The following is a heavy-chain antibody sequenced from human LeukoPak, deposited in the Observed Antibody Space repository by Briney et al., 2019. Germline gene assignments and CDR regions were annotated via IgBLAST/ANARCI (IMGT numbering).Heavy chain of an antibody. CDR2: ISNDGSNK. CDR3: ARDWYHAIDY. CDR1: GFTFRSYG. D-gene: IGHD1-14*01. J-gene: IGHJ4*02. Sequence: PGGSLRLSCAASGFTFRSYGMHWVRQAPGKGLEWVAVISNDGSNKYSADSVKGRFTISRDNSKNTLYLQMNSLRVEDTAIYYCARDWYHAIDYWGQGALVTVSS. V-gene: IGHV3-30*03.